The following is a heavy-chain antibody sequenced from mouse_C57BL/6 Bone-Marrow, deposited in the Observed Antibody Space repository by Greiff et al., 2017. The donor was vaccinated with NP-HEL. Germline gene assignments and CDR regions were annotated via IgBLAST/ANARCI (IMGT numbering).Heavy chain of an antibody. J-gene: IGHJ2*01. CDR3: AREVVEG. CDR1: GYAFSSSW. Sequence: QVQLQQSGPELVKPGASVKISCKASGYAFSSSWMNWVKQRPGKGLEWIGRLYPGDGDTNYNGKFKGKATLTADKSSSTAYMQLSSLTSEDSAVYFCAREVVEGWGQGTTLTVSS. D-gene: IGHD1-1*01. CDR2: LYPGDGDT. V-gene: IGHV1-82*01.